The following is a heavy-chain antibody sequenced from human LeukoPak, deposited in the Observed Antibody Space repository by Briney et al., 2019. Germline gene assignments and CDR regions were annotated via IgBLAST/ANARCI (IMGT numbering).Heavy chain of an antibody. D-gene: IGHD2-15*01. CDR2: IYYSGST. V-gene: IGHV4-31*03. J-gene: IGHJ5*02. Sequence: KPSQTLSLTCTVSGGSISVGGYYWSWIRQHPGKGLEWIGYIYYSGSTYYNPSLKSRVTISVDTSKNQFSLKLSSVTAADTAVYYCARDVAGDCSGGSCLNWFDPWCQGTLVTVSS. CDR1: GGSISVGGYY. CDR3: ARDVAGDCSGGSCLNWFDP.